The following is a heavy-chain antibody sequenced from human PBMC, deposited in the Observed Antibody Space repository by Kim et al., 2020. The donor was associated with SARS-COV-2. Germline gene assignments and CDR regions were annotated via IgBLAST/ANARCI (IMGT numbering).Heavy chain of an antibody. V-gene: IGHV3-30-3*01. D-gene: IGHD3-10*01. CDR2: ISYDVRNK. CDR3: ARGNYYESVSLSDYYNGMDV. J-gene: IGHJ6*02. CDR1: GLSFDSSA. Sequence: GGSLRLSCAASGLSFDSSAMNWVRQAPGKGLEWVAVISYDVRNKEYADSVKGRFTISRDNSKSTLSLQMNSLRVEDTAVYYCARGNYYESVSLSDYYNGMDVWGQGTTVTVSS.